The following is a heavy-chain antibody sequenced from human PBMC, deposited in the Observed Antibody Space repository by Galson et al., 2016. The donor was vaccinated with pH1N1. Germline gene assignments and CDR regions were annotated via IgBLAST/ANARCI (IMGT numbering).Heavy chain of an antibody. CDR2: FYDRGST. V-gene: IGHV4-39*07. CDR3: ATLKAVSGPLYMDV. Sequence: TLSLTCTVSGGSVSSSSYYWGWIRQPPGRGLEWIGSFYDRGSTYYNPALTSRVAISVDMSKNQFSLKVNSVTAADASVYYCATLKAVSGPLYMDVWGKGTTVTVSS. CDR1: GGSVSSSSYY. J-gene: IGHJ6*03. D-gene: IGHD5/OR15-5a*01.